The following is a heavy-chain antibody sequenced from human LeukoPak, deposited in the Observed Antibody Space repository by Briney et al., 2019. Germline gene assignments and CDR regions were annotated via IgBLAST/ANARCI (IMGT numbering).Heavy chain of an antibody. CDR2: IYYSGST. CDR3: AIRTYYYDSSGYPVDPEIDI. Sequence: SETLSLTCTVSGGSISSYYWSWIRQPPGKGLEWIGYIYYSGSTNYNPSLKSRVTISVDTSKNQFSLKLSSVTAADTAVYYCAIRTYYYDSSGYPVDPEIDIWGQGTMVTVSS. CDR1: GGSISSYY. V-gene: IGHV4-59*12. D-gene: IGHD3-22*01. J-gene: IGHJ3*02.